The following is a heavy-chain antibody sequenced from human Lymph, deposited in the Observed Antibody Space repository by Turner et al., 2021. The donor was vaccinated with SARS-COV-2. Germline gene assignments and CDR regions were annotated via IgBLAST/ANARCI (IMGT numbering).Heavy chain of an antibody. CDR3: ATDRSSGWPHYYYYTMDV. CDR1: GYTLTELS. Sequence: QVQLVQSRAEVKKPGASVKVSCKVSGYTLTELSMHWVRQAPGKGLEWMGGFDPEDGKTIYAQKFQGRVTMTEDTSTDTAYMELSSLRSEDTAVYYCATDRSSGWPHYYYYTMDVWGQGTTVTVSS. J-gene: IGHJ6*02. D-gene: IGHD6-19*01. V-gene: IGHV1-24*01. CDR2: FDPEDGKT.